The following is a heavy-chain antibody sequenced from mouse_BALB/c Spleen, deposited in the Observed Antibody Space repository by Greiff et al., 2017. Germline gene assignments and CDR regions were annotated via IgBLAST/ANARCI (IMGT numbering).Heavy chain of an antibody. CDR3: ARGPYYGNYPYFDY. Sequence: EVQRVESGGGLVKPGGSLKLSCAASGFTFSSYAMSWVRQTPEKRLEWVASISSGGSTYYPDSVKGRFTISRDNARNILYLQMSSLRSEDTAMYYCARGPYYGNYPYFDYWGQGTTLTVSS. D-gene: IGHD2-10*01. V-gene: IGHV5-6-5*01. CDR1: GFTFSSYA. J-gene: IGHJ2*01. CDR2: ISSGGST.